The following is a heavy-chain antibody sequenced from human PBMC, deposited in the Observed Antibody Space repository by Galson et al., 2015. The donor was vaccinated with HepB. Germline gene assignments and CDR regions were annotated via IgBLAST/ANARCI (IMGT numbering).Heavy chain of an antibody. D-gene: IGHD6-6*01. V-gene: IGHV3-23*01. CDR3: AKDRDSSSSRFDY. Sequence: SLRLSCAASGFTFSTYAMSWVRQAPGKGLEWVSTISYSGAGTHYADSVKGRFTISRDNSKNTLYLQMNNLRAEDTAVFYCAKDRDSSSSRFDYWGQGTLVTVSS. CDR1: GFTFSTYA. CDR2: ISYSGAGT. J-gene: IGHJ4*02.